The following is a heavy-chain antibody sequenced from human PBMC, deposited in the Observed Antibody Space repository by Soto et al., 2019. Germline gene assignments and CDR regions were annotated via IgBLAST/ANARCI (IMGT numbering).Heavy chain of an antibody. J-gene: IGHJ5*02. CDR2: ISAYNGNT. V-gene: IGHV1-18*04. CDR3: ARDLVPAALPQNWFDP. CDR1: GYTFTSYC. Sequence: ASVKVSCKASGYTFTSYCISWVLQAPGQGLEWMGWISAYNGNTNYAQKLQGRVTMTTDTSTSTAYMELRSLRSDDTAVYYCARDLVPAALPQNWFDPWGQGTLVTVSS. D-gene: IGHD2-2*02.